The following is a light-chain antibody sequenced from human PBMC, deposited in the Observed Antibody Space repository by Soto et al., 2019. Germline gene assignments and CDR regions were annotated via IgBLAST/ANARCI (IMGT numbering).Light chain of an antibody. Sequence: QSALTQPASVSGSPGQAITISCVGTSSDIGDYNYVSWYQQHPGKVPKVIIYDVSNRPSGVSYRFSGTKSGNTAALTISGLQAGDEADYYCSSYARSNTLVFGTGTKVTVL. CDR1: SSDIGDYNY. J-gene: IGLJ1*01. V-gene: IGLV2-14*01. CDR3: SSYARSNTLV. CDR2: DVS.